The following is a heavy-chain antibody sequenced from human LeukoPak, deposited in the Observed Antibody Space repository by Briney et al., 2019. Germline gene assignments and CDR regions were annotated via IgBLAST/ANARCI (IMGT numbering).Heavy chain of an antibody. V-gene: IGHV3-23*01. Sequence: PGGSLRLSCVASGFTFSSLAMSWVRQAPGKGLEWVSAFGGSVVNTYYADSLKGRFSISRDNSQNTLYLQMGSLRAEDTAIFYCAKVRSAMGMTTTYFDYWGQGTLVTVSS. CDR3: AKVRSAMGMTTTYFDY. CDR2: FGGSVVNT. CDR1: GFTFSSLA. D-gene: IGHD1-26*01. J-gene: IGHJ4*02.